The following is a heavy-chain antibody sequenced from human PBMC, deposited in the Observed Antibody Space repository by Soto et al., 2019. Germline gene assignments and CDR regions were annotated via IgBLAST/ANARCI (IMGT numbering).Heavy chain of an antibody. CDR1: GFTFTGYG. CDR3: ARSRDGYSFYFYYGMDG. J-gene: IGHJ6*02. Sequence: GGSLRPSFAAPGFTFTGYGRHWVRQAPGKGLEWMALILHDGSAEYYADSVKGRFTISRDNSKNTLYLQMNSLRAEDTAVYYCARSRDGYSFYFYYGMDGWGQGTTVTVSS. D-gene: IGHD4-4*01. V-gene: IGHV3-30*03. CDR2: ILHDGSAE.